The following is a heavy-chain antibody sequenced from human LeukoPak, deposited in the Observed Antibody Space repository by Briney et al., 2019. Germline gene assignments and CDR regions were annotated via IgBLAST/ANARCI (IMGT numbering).Heavy chain of an antibody. CDR1: GGSFSGYY. J-gene: IGHJ4*02. CDR3: ARVVAAATTDY. Sequence: SETLSLTCAVYGGSFSGYYWSWIRQPPGEGLEWIGEINHSGSTNYNPSLKSRVTISVDTSKNQFSLKLSSVTAADTAVYYCARVVAAATTDYWGQRTLVTVSS. CDR2: INHSGST. D-gene: IGHD6-13*01. V-gene: IGHV4-34*01.